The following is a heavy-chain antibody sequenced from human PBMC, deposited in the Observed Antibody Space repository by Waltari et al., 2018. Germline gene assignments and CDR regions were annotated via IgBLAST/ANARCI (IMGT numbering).Heavy chain of an antibody. D-gene: IGHD2-15*01. Sequence: EVQLVESGGGLVQPGGSLRLSCAASGFTFSSYWMSWVRQAPGKGLGGGANIKQDGSEKYYEDSVKGRFTISRDNAKNSLYLQMNSLRAEDTAVYYCARDPDGGNFDYWGQGTLVTVSS. CDR1: GFTFSSYW. CDR3: ARDPDGGNFDY. V-gene: IGHV3-7*01. CDR2: IKQDGSEK. J-gene: IGHJ4*02.